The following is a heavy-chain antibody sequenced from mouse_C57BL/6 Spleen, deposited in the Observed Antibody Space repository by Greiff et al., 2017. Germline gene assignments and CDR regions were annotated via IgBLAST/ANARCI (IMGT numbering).Heavy chain of an antibody. D-gene: IGHD2-2*01. CDR2: ISSGSSTI. J-gene: IGHJ2*01. CDR1: GFTFSDYG. CDR3: ARDAESTSVTHYFDH. Sequence: EVKLVESGGGLVKPGGSLKLSCAASGFTFSDYGMHWVRQAPEKGLEWVAYISSGSSTIYYADTVKGRFTISRDNAKNTLFLQMTSLRSEDTAMYHCARDAESTSVTHYFDHWGQGTTLTVST. V-gene: IGHV5-17*01.